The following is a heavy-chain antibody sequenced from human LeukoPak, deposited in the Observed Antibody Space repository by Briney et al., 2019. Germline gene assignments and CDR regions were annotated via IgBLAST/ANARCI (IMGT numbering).Heavy chain of an antibody. V-gene: IGHV1-18*01. Sequence: GASVKVSCKASGYTFTTFGISWVRQAPGQGLEWMGWISAYHGKTNFAQRFQGRLTLTTEASTSTANMELRSLRSDDTTIYYCARDSPFLVPGTGDAFDVWGQGTMVSVSS. D-gene: IGHD6-19*01. CDR1: GYTFTTFG. CDR3: ARDSPFLVPGTGDAFDV. J-gene: IGHJ3*01. CDR2: ISAYHGKT.